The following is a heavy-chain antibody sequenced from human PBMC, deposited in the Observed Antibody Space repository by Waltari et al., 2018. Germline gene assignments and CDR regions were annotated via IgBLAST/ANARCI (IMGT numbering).Heavy chain of an antibody. Sequence: QLQLQESGPRMVRPSETLSLICRVPDFSITGTKHSWAWIRQSPGQGLEWFGTVSYSGTTYISPSLKSRVSVSRDTSKNQVSLILGSVTAADMAVYYCATYIGASVGTAAFDVWGQGTMVTVSS. CDR1: DFSITGTKHS. CDR3: ATYIGASVGTAAFDV. J-gene: IGHJ3*01. D-gene: IGHD5-12*01. CDR2: VSYSGTT. V-gene: IGHV4-39*01.